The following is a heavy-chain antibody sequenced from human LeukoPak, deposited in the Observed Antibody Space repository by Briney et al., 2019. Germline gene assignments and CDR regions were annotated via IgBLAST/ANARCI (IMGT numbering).Heavy chain of an antibody. D-gene: IGHD2-2*01. CDR1: GFTFSSYG. CDR3: ARDPARLSVLVGGDN. Sequence: KPGGSLRLSCAASGFTFSSYGMNWVRQAPGKGLEWVSSISSSSSYIYYADSVKGRFTISRDNAKNSLYLQMKSLRAEDTAVYYCARDPARLSVLVGGDNWGQGTLVTVSS. J-gene: IGHJ4*02. CDR2: ISSSSSYI. V-gene: IGHV3-21*01.